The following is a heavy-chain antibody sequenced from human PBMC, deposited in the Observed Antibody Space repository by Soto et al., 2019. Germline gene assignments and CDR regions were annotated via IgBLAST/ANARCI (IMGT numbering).Heavy chain of an antibody. V-gene: IGHV3-33*01. CDR2: IWYDGSNK. CDR1: GFTFSSYG. D-gene: IGHD3-16*02. J-gene: IGHJ6*03. Sequence: QVQLVESGGGVVQPGRSLRLSCAASGFTFSSYGMHWVRQAPGKGLEWVAVIWYDGSNKYYADSVKGRFTISRDNSKNTLNLQMNGLRAEDTAVYYCARRSRGGSYRRDYMDVWGKGTTVTVSS. CDR3: ARRSRGGSYRRDYMDV.